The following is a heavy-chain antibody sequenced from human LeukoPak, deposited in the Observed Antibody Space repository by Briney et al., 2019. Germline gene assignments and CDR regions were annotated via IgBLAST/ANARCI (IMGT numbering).Heavy chain of an antibody. V-gene: IGHV4-39*01. J-gene: IGHJ4*02. CDR3: ARHSPSVPQGKFDW. CDR2: IYYSGRT. CDR1: GGSTTSSSYC. D-gene: IGHD2-2*01. Sequence: SETLSLTCTVAGGSTTSSSYCWGWIRHPPGKGLEWIGRIYYSGRTYDNPSLKSRVTISVDTSTDQFSLKLSSVSAADTAVYYSARHSPSVPQGKFDWWGQGTLVTVHS.